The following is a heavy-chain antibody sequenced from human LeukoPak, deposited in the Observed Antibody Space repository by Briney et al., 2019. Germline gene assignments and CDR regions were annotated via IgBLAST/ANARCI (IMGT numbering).Heavy chain of an antibody. V-gene: IGHV4-4*07. CDR3: ARGASLVVGATDYYYMDV. CDR2: IYSSGST. J-gene: IGHJ6*03. CDR1: GGSIDSYY. Sequence: PSETLSLTCTISGGSIDSYYWSWIRQPAGKGLEWIGRIYSSGSTNYNASLKSRVTISVDTSKNQFSLKLSSVTAADTAVYYCARGASLVVGATDYYYMDVWGKGTTVTVSS. D-gene: IGHD1-26*01.